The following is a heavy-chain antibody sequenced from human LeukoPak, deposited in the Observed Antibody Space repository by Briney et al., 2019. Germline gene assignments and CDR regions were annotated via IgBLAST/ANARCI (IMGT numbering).Heavy chain of an antibody. CDR2: INHSGST. Sequence: SETLSLTCAVYGGSFSGYYWSWIRQPPGKGLELIGEINHSGSTNYNPSLKIRVTISVDTSKNQFSLKLSSVTAADTAVYYCARARGGSRLRYFDSLGAFDIWGQGTMVTVSS. CDR1: GGSFSGYY. J-gene: IGHJ3*02. D-gene: IGHD3-9*01. CDR3: ARARGGSRLRYFDSLGAFDI. V-gene: IGHV4-34*01.